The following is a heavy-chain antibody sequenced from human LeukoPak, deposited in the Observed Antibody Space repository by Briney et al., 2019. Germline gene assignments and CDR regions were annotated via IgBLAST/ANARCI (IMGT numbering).Heavy chain of an antibody. CDR2: INHSGST. CDR1: GGSFSGYY. Sequence: KTSETLSLTCAVYGGSFSGYYWSWIRQPPGKGLEWIGEINHSGSTNYNPSLKSRVTISVDTSKNQFSLKLSSVTAADTAVYYCARSRAFFDYWGQGTLVTVSS. V-gene: IGHV4-34*01. CDR3: ARSRAFFDY. J-gene: IGHJ4*02.